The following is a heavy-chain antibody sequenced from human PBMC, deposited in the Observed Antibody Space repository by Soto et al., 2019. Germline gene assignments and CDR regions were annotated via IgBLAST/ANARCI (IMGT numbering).Heavy chain of an antibody. D-gene: IGHD2-2*01. V-gene: IGHV4-59*08. Sequence: QVQLQESGPGRVKPSETLSLTCTVSGGSISSYYWSWIRQPPGKGLEWIGYIYYSGSTNYNPSLKSRVTISVDTSKNQFSLKLSSVTAADTAVYYCARHSSTSCYDYWGQGTLVTVSS. CDR1: GGSISSYY. J-gene: IGHJ4*02. CDR2: IYYSGST. CDR3: ARHSSTSCYDY.